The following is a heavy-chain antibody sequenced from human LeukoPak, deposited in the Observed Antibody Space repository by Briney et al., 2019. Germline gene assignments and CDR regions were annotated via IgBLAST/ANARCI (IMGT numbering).Heavy chain of an antibody. D-gene: IGHD4-17*01. J-gene: IGHJ4*02. CDR2: TYYRSRWYN. Sequence: SQTLSLTCAISGDSVSSNSVAWNWVRQSPSRGLEWLGRTYYRSRWYNDYAVSVKSRITINPDTFKNQFSLQLNSVTPEDTAVYYCARDHDYGDYGTYEDYWGQGTLVTVSS. V-gene: IGHV6-1*01. CDR1: GDSVSSNSVA. CDR3: ARDHDYGDYGTYEDY.